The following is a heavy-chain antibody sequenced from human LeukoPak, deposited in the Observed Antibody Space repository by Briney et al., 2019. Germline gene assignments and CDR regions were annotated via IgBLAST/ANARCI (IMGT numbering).Heavy chain of an antibody. D-gene: IGHD3-22*01. CDR2: INPSGGRT. CDR1: GYTFTSYY. V-gene: IGHV1-46*01. J-gene: IGHJ3*02. Sequence: ASVKVSCKASGYTFTSYYMHWVRQAPGQGLEWMGIINPSGGRTSYAQKFQGRVTMTRDTSTSTVYMELSSLRSEDTGVYYCARDLRPHYDSSSQYAFDIWGQGTMVTVSS. CDR3: ARDLRPHYDSSSQYAFDI.